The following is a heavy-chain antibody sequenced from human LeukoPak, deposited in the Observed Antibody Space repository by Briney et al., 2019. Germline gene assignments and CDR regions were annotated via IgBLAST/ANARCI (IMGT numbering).Heavy chain of an antibody. CDR2: IYSGDSDT. CDR3: VRGPTSDAFVM. CDR1: GYNFPIFW. Sequence: GESLKISCKGSGYNFPIFWIGWVRQMPGKGVEWMGIIYSGDSDTRYSPSFQGQVTISADKSISTAYLHWSSLRASDTAMYYCVRGPTSDAFVMWGQGTMVTVSS. J-gene: IGHJ3*02. V-gene: IGHV5-51*01.